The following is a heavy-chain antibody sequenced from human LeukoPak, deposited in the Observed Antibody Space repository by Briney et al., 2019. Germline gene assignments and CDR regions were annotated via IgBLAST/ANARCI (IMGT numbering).Heavy chain of an antibody. CDR2: INSDGSSP. D-gene: IGHD6-13*01. J-gene: IGHJ6*03. CDR3: ARVGGSSWGYFYYHMDV. Sequence: AGSLRLSCAASGFTFNSYLMHWVRQAPGKGLVWVSHINSDGSSPTYADSVKGRFTISRDNAKNTLYLQMNSLRAEDTAVYYCARVGGSSWGYFYYHMDVWGKGTAVTVSS. CDR1: GFTFNSYL. V-gene: IGHV3-74*01.